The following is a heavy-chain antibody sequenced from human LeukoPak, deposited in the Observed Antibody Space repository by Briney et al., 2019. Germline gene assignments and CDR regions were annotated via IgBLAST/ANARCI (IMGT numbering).Heavy chain of an antibody. V-gene: IGHV1-69*13. J-gene: IGHJ3*02. CDR1: GGTFSSYA. CDR3: ARDGVGATHDAFDI. CDR2: IIPIFGTA. D-gene: IGHD1-26*01. Sequence: SVKVSCKASGGTFSSYAISWVRQAPGQGLEWMGGIIPIFGTANYAQKFQGRVTITADESTSTAYMELSSLRSEDTAVYYCARDGVGATHDAFDIWGQGTMVTVSS.